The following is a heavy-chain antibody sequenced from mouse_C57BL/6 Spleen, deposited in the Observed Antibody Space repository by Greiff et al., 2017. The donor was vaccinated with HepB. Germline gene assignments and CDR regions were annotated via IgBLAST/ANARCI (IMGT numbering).Heavy chain of an antibody. CDR3: ARRNVYDGYLWFAY. J-gene: IGHJ3*01. Sequence: QVQLQQSGAELVKPGASVKMSCKASGYTFTSYPIEWMKQNHGKSLEWIGNFHPYNDDTKYNEKFKGKATLTVEKSSSTVYLELSRLTSDDSAVYDYARRNVYDGYLWFAYWGQGTLVTVSA. CDR1: GYTFTSYP. D-gene: IGHD2-3*01. CDR2: FHPYNDDT. V-gene: IGHV1-47*01.